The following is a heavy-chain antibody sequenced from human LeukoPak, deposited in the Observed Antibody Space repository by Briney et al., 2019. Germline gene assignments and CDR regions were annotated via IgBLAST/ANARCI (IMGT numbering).Heavy chain of an antibody. CDR2: IYYSGST. J-gene: IGHJ4*02. CDR3: AREVRSYFDY. V-gene: IGHV4-39*02. CDR1: GGSISSSSYY. D-gene: IGHD3-10*01. Sequence: SETLSLTCTVSGGSISSSSYYWGWIRQPPGKGLEWIGSIYYSGSTYYNPSFKSRVTISVDTSKNQYSLKLSSVTAADTAVYYCAREVRSYFDYWGQGTLVTVSS.